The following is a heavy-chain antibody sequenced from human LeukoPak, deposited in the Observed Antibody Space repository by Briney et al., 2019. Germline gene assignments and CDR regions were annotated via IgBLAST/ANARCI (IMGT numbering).Heavy chain of an antibody. J-gene: IGHJ4*02. CDR2: IRYDGSNK. D-gene: IGHD6-13*01. V-gene: IGHV3-30*02. CDR3: AKGGEVSSWYKRLKLYFDY. CDR1: GFTFSSYA. Sequence: GGSLRLSCAASGFTFSSYAMHWVRQAPGKGLEWVAFIRYDGSNKYYADSVKGRFTISRDNSKNTLYLQMNSLRIEDTAVYYCAKGGEVSSWYKRLKLYFDYWGQGTLVTVSS.